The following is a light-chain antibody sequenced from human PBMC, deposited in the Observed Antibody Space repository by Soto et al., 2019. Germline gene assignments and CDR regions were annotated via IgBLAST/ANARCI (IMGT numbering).Light chain of an antibody. Sequence: ESVLTQSPGTLSLSPGERATLSCRASQSVSSNYLAWYQQKPGQAPRLLIYGASSRATGIPDRFSGSGSGTDFTLTISRLEPEDFAVYYCQQTGNTFGPGTKVDIK. CDR3: QQTGNT. CDR1: QSVSSNY. CDR2: GAS. J-gene: IGKJ3*01. V-gene: IGKV3-20*01.